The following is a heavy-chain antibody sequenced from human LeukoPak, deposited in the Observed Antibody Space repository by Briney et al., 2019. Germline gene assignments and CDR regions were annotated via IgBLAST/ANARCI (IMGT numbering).Heavy chain of an antibody. Sequence: GGSLRLSCAASGFTFSSFSMNWVRQAPGKGLEWVSSISSSSSYIYYADSVKGRFTISRDNSKNTLYLQMYSLRAEDTAVYYCARDLHDYYDSSGYDEYDYWGQGTLVTVSS. V-gene: IGHV3-21*01. CDR2: ISSSSSYI. CDR1: GFTFSSFS. J-gene: IGHJ4*02. CDR3: ARDLHDYYDSSGYDEYDY. D-gene: IGHD3-22*01.